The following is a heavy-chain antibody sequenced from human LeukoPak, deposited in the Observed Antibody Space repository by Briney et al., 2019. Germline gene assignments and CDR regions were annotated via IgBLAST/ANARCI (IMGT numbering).Heavy chain of an antibody. V-gene: IGHV4-61*01. CDR3: ARASAMVTIVPFDY. CDR2: IYYSGST. J-gene: IGHJ4*02. D-gene: IGHD5-18*01. Sequence: SETLSLTCTVSGGSLSGGNYYCGWIRQPPGKGLEWIGYIYYSGSTNYNPSLKSRVTISVDTSKNQFSLKLSSVTAADTAVYYCARASAMVTIVPFDYWGQGTLVTVSS. CDR1: GGSLSGGNYY.